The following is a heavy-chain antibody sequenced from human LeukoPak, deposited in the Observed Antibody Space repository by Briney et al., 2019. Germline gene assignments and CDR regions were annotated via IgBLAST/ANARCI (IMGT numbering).Heavy chain of an antibody. CDR3: ARNNWGIDD. D-gene: IGHD7-27*01. V-gene: IGHV3-74*01. Sequence: PGGSLRLSXAASGFKFSNHWMHWVRQSPGKGLVWVARINNDGSDTSHADSVEGRFTISRDNAENTLYLQMNSLRVEDTAMYFCARNNWGIDDWGQRTLVTVSS. CDR1: GFKFSNHW. J-gene: IGHJ4*02. CDR2: INNDGSDT.